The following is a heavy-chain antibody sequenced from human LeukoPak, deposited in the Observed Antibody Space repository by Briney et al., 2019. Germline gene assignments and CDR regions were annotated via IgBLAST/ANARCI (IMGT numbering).Heavy chain of an antibody. J-gene: IGHJ4*02. CDR1: GXXFXDYS. Sequence: AAXGXXFXDYSMNWVRQAPGKGLEWISYVGISSGNTKYADSVKGRFTISGDSAKNSVFLQMNSLRVEDTAVYYCARDHRYAFDNWGQGTLVTVSS. CDR3: ARDHRYAFDN. D-gene: IGHD5-12*01. V-gene: IGHV3-48*04. CDR2: VGISSGNT.